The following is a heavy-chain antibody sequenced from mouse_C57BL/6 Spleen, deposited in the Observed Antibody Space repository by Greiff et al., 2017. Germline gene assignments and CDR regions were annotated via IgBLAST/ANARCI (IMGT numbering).Heavy chain of an antibody. CDR2: ISYSGST. CDR3: ARDYGSSSAWVAY. Sequence: EVKLVESGPGMVKPSQSLSLTCTVTGYSITSGYDWHWIRHFPGNKLEWMGYISYSGSTNYNPSPKSRISITNDTSKNHFFLKLNSVTTEDTATYYCARDYGSSSAWVAYWGQGTLVTVSA. J-gene: IGHJ3*01. CDR1: GYSITSGYD. D-gene: IGHD1-1*01. V-gene: IGHV3-1*01.